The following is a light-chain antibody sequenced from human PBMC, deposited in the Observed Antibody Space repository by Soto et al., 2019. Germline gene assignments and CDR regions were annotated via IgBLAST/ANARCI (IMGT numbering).Light chain of an antibody. Sequence: QSALTQPASVSGSPGQSITISCTGTSSDVGGYNYVSWYQQHPGKAPKLMIYDVSNRPSGVSNRFSGSKSGNTASPTISGLQPEDEADYYCSSYTSSSTRHVVFGGGTKVTVL. CDR3: SSYTSSSTRHVV. CDR1: SSDVGGYNY. V-gene: IGLV2-14*01. J-gene: IGLJ2*01. CDR2: DVS.